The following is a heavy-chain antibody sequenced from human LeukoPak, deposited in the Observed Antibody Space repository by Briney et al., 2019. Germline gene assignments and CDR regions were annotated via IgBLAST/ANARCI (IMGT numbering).Heavy chain of an antibody. CDR2: MNPNSGNT. Sequence: ASVKVSCKASGYTFTSYDINWVRQATGQGLEWMGSMNPNSGNTGYAQKFHGRVTMTRNTSISTAYMELSSLRSEDTAVYYCARKGNIVVVPAAPSYYYGMDVWGQGTTVTVSS. V-gene: IGHV1-8*01. J-gene: IGHJ6*02. CDR1: GYTFTSYD. D-gene: IGHD2-2*01. CDR3: ARKGNIVVVPAAPSYYYGMDV.